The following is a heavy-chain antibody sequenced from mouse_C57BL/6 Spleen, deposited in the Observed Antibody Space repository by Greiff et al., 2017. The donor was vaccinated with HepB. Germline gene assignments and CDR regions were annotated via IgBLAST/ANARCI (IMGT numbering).Heavy chain of an antibody. CDR3: ARYGYSNYRYYFDY. J-gene: IGHJ2*01. Sequence: VQLQQSGPELVKPGASVKISCKASGYSLTDYNMNWVKQSNGKSLEWIGVINPNYGTTSYNQKFKGKATLTVDQSSSTAYMQLNSLTSEDSAVYYCARYGYSNYRYYFDYWGQGTTLTVSS. V-gene: IGHV1-39*01. D-gene: IGHD2-5*01. CDR1: GYSLTDYN. CDR2: INPNYGTT.